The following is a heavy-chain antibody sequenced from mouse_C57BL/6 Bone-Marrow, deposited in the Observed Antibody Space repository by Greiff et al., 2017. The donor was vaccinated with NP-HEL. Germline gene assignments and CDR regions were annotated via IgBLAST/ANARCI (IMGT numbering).Heavy chain of an antibody. V-gene: IGHV1-15*01. Sequence: VQLQQSGAELVRPGASVTLSCKASGYTFTDYEMHWVKQTPVHGLEWIGAIDPETGGTASNQKFKGKAILTADKSSSTAYMELRSLTSEDSAVYYCTREGYYYGAHYAMDYWGQGTSVTVSS. D-gene: IGHD1-1*01. CDR2: IDPETGGT. CDR3: TREGYYYGAHYAMDY. J-gene: IGHJ4*01. CDR1: GYTFTDYE.